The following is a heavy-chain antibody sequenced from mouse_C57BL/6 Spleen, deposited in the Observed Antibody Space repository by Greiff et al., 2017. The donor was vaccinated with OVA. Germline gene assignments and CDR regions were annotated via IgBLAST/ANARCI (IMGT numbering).Heavy chain of an antibody. J-gene: IGHJ3*01. Sequence: VQLQQSGPGLVKPSQSLSLTCSVTGYSITSGYYWNRIRQFPGNKLEWMGYISYDGSNNYNPSLKNRISITRDTSKNQFFLKLNSVTTEDTATYYCAMGDYGNYWGQGTLVTVSA. D-gene: IGHD2-1*01. CDR2: ISYDGSN. V-gene: IGHV3-6*01. CDR1: GYSITSGYY. CDR3: AMGDYGNY.